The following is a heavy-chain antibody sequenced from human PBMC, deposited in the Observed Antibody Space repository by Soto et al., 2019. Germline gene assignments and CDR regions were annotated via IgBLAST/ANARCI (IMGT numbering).Heavy chain of an antibody. Sequence: EVQLVESGGGLVKPGGSLRLSCAASGFTFNTYDMNWVRQAPGKGLAWVSSITTSSAYIYYADSLKGRITISRHNAKNSLFLQMNSLRAEDTAVYYGVRSGTARLLRHSWFDTWGQATLVTVSS. D-gene: IGHD2-21*01. V-gene: IGHV3-21*01. CDR1: GFTFNTYD. J-gene: IGHJ5*02. CDR2: ITTSSAYI. CDR3: VRSGTARLLRHSWFDT.